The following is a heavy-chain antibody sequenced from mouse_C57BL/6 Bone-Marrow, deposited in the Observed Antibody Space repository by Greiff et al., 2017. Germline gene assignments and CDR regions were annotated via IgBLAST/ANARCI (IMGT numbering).Heavy chain of an antibody. CDR3: ARLRFPYDY. CDR1: GFTFSSYG. Sequence: EVQLVESGGDLVKPGGSLKLSCPASGFTFSSYGMSWVRQTPVKRLEWVATISSVGSYTYYPDNVKGRFTITRDNAKNTIYLEMSSRTSEDTAMYYCARLRFPYDYWGQGTTLTVSS. V-gene: IGHV5-6*01. J-gene: IGHJ2*01. CDR2: ISSVGSYT.